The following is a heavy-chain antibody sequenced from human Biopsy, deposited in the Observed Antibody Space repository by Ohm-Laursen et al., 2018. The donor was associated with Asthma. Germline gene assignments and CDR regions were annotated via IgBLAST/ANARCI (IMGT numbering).Heavy chain of an antibody. D-gene: IGHD3-10*01. V-gene: IGHV3-21*01. CDR3: SRDFTIGSGSPFHF. CDR2: ISSLSRYI. CDR1: GFDLRDYT. Sequence: GSLRLSCAASGFDLRDYTMNWVRQAPGKGLEWVASISSLSRYIYHATSLRGRFTISRDNAKRSLYLQMDSLRGDDTAVYYCSRDFTIGSGSPFHFWGRGTQVTVSS. J-gene: IGHJ4*02.